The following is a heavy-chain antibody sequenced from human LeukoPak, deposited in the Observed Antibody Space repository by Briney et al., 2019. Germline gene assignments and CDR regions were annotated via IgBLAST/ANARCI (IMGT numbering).Heavy chain of an antibody. V-gene: IGHV4-34*01. D-gene: IGHD4-17*01. CDR2: ISHSGYT. CDR1: NGSFSGYY. Sequence: SETLSLTCTVYNGSFSGYYWSWIRQPPGTGLEWIGEISHSGYTNLNPSLKSRLTISLDTSKNHFSLRLTSLTAADTAVYYCARHGFYGDSARRKFDPWGQGTLVTVSS. J-gene: IGHJ5*02. CDR3: ARHGFYGDSARRKFDP.